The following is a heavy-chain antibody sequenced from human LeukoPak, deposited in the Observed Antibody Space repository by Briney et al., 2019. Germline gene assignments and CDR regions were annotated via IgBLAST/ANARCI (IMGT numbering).Heavy chain of an antibody. Sequence: SVKVSCKASGGTFSSYAISWVRQAPGQGLEWMGRIIPILGIANYAQKFQGRVTMTTDTPTSTAYMELRSLRSDDTAMYYCARDRSGSLVAFDFWGPGTMVTVSS. CDR3: ARDRSGSLVAFDF. V-gene: IGHV1-69*04. J-gene: IGHJ3*01. D-gene: IGHD3-10*01. CDR2: IIPILGIA. CDR1: GGTFSSYA.